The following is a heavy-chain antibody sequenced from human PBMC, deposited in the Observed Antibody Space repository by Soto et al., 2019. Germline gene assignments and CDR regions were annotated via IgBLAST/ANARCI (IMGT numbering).Heavy chain of an antibody. CDR1: GYTLTSYY. CDR3: ARDHVNYYDSYIWDY. Sequence: AEVTCKESGYTLTSYYMYWVRQETGQGLEWMGIINPSRCRTSYAQKFQGRVTMTRDTSTSTVYMELSSLRSEDTGVYSCARDHVNYYDSYIWDYWGRGPLV. D-gene: IGHD3-22*01. J-gene: IGHJ4*02. V-gene: IGHV1-46*01. CDR2: INPSRCRT.